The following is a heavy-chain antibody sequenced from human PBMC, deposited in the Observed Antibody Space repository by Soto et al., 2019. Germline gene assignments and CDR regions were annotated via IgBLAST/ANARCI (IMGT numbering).Heavy chain of an antibody. Sequence: QVQLQESGPGLVKPSETLSLTCTVSGVSISTYYWNWIRQPPGKGLEWIGYIYYGASANYNPSLKSRVSISVDTSKKQFSLKLSSVTAADTAVYYCARGGHCTNGVCSALDYWGQGTLVTVSS. CDR3: ARGGHCTNGVCSALDY. CDR1: GVSISTYY. CDR2: IYYGASA. J-gene: IGHJ4*02. V-gene: IGHV4-59*08. D-gene: IGHD2-8*01.